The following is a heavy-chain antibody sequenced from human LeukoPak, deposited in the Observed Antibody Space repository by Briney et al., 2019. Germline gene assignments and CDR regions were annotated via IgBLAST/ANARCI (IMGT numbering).Heavy chain of an antibody. V-gene: IGHV3-7*01. CDR2: IKQDGSEK. D-gene: IGHD3-16*01. Sequence: GGSLRLSCAASGSTFSDNWMTWVRRAPGKGLECVANIKQDGSEKYYVDSVRGRFTISRDNAEKSVYLQMNSLRVEDSAVYYCAGGFRTFDSWGQGTLVTVSS. CDR1: GSTFSDNW. J-gene: IGHJ4*02. CDR3: AGGFRTFDS.